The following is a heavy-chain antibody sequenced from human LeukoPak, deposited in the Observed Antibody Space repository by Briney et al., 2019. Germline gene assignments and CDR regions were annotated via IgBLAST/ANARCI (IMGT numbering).Heavy chain of an antibody. D-gene: IGHD2-2*01. CDR2: ISYDGSNK. CDR1: GLTFSSYG. V-gene: IGHV3-30*18. J-gene: IGHJ4*02. Sequence: PGGSLRLSCAASGLTFSSYGMHWVRQAPGKGLEWVAVISYDGSNKYYADSVKGRFTISRDNSKNTLYLQMNSLRAEDTAVYYCAKSGYQLLCLDYWGQGTLVTVSS. CDR3: AKSGYQLLCLDY.